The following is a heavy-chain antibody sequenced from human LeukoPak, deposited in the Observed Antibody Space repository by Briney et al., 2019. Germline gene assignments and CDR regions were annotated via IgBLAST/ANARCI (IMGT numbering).Heavy chain of an antibody. V-gene: IGHV3-30*02. CDR2: IRYDGSNK. CDR1: GFTFSNYA. Sequence: GRSLRLSCAASGFTFSNYAIHWVRQAPGKGLEWVAFIRYDGSNKYYVDSVKGRFTISRDNSKNTLYLQMNSLRAEDTAVYYCAKPSLYYYDTSGYYRYWYFDLWGRGTLVTVSS. CDR3: AKPSLYYYDTSGYYRYWYFDL. J-gene: IGHJ2*01. D-gene: IGHD3-22*01.